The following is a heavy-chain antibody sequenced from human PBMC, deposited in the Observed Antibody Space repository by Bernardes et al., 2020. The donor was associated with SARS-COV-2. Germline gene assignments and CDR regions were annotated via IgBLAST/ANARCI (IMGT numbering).Heavy chain of an antibody. V-gene: IGHV4-59*08. D-gene: IGHD3-16*01. CDR3: VKGGLRLGELWGSD. CDR1: GDSISSYY. J-gene: IGHJ4*02. CDR2: IYYTGST. Sequence: TLSLTCTVSGDSISSYYWSWIRQPPGKGLEWIGYIYYTGSTIYNPSLKSRVTISVDTSKNQFSLKLSSVTAADTAVYYCVKGGLRLGELWGSDWGQGTLVTVSS.